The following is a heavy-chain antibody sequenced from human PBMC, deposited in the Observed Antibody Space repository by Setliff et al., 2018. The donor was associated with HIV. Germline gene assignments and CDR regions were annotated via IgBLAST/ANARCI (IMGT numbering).Heavy chain of an antibody. Sequence: LRLSCAASGFTFDDYTMHWVRQAPGKGLEWVSLISWDGGSTYYADSVKGRFTISRDNSKNSLYLQMNSLRTEDTALYYCAKDRGGRGDGLGMDVWGQGTTVTVSS. CDR1: GFTFDDYT. D-gene: IGHD3-16*01. CDR2: ISWDGGST. J-gene: IGHJ6*02. V-gene: IGHV3-43*01. CDR3: AKDRGGRGDGLGMDV.